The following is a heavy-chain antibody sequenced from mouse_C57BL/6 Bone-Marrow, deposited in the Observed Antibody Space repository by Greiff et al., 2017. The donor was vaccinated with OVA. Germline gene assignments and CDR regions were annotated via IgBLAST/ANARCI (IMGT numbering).Heavy chain of an antibody. D-gene: IGHD3-3*01. Sequence: VKLQQPGAELVKPGASVKLSCKASGYTFTSYWMHWVKQRPGRGLEWIGRIGPNSGGTKYNEKFKSKATLTVDKPSSTAYMQLSSLTSEDSAVYYCARRGWDYWGQGTSVTVSS. CDR1: GYTFTSYW. CDR2: IGPNSGGT. J-gene: IGHJ4*01. CDR3: ARRGWDY. V-gene: IGHV1-72*01.